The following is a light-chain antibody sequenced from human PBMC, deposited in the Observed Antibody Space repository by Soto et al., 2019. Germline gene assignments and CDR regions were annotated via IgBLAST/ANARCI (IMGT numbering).Light chain of an antibody. CDR3: QQYRDWFRRS. V-gene: IGKV3-15*01. CDR1: QSVATN. CDR2: GAS. J-gene: IGKJ2*01. Sequence: EILLTQPAILSVSPGEGATLSCRASQSVATNLAWYQQKAGQAPRLLIYGASTRATGIPARFSGSGSGTEFTLSISSLQSEDFAVYCCQQYRDWFRRSFGRGTKLEI.